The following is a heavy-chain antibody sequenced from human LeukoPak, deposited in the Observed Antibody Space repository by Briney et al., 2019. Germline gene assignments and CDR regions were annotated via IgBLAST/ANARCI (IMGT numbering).Heavy chain of an antibody. V-gene: IGHV3-30*02. CDR2: VQKDGNYK. CDR1: GFSFSSYD. CDR3: ANIPNSFGPDY. J-gene: IGHJ4*02. D-gene: IGHD3-16*01. Sequence: GGSLRLSCAASGFSFSSYDMHWVRQAPGKGLEWVAFVQKDGNYKNYADSVKGRFTISIDNSKNTLYLQMNSLRVEDTAVYYCANIPNSFGPDYWGQGSLVTVTS.